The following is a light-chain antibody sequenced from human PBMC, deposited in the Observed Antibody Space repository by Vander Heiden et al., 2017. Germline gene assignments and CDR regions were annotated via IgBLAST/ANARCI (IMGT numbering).Light chain of an antibody. V-gene: IGLV3-21*02. CDR3: QVWDTSSDHVL. CDR2: DDS. CDR1: NIGSES. J-gene: IGLJ2*01. Sequence: SYVLTQPPSVSVAPGQTAKITCGGNNIGSESVHWYQQRSGQAPVVAVYDDSDRPSGIPERFSGANSGNAATLTISGVEAGDEADYYCQVWDTSSDHVLFGGGTRLTVL.